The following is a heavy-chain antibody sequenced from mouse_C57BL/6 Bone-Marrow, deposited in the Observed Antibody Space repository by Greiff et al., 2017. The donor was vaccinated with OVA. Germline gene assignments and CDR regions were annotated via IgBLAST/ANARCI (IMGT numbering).Heavy chain of an antibody. D-gene: IGHD2-5*01. V-gene: IGHV1-4*01. CDR2: INPSSGYT. CDR1: GYTFTSYT. CDR3: ARGGYSNYAMDY. Sequence: QVQLQQSGADLARPGASVKMSCKASGYTFTSYTMHWVKQRPGQGLEWIGYINPSSGYTKYNQKFKDKATLTADKSSSTAYMQLSSLTSEDSAVYYCARGGYSNYAMDYWGQGTSVTVSS. J-gene: IGHJ4*01.